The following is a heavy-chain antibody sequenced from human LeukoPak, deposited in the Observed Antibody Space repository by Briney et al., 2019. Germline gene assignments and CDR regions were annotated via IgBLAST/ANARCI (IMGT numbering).Heavy chain of an antibody. D-gene: IGHD5-24*01. CDR2: INHSGST. Sequence: SETLSLTCTVSTGSINSYYWTWIRQPPGRGLEWIGEINHSGSTNYNPSLKSRVTISVDTSKSQFSLKLNSVTAADTAMYYCARGRDPYWGQGTLVTVSS. J-gene: IGHJ4*02. CDR3: ARGRDPY. CDR1: TGSINSYY. V-gene: IGHV4-34*01.